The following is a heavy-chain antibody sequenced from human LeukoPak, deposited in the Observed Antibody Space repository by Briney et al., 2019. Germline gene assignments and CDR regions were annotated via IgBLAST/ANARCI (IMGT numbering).Heavy chain of an antibody. CDR2: ISGSGSSV. CDR1: GFTFSNYA. V-gene: IGHV3-23*01. J-gene: IGHJ5*02. CDR3: AKRGNYYDASGYFDQA. D-gene: IGHD3-22*01. Sequence: PGGSLRLSCAASGFTFSNYAMSWVRQAPGKGLEWASAISGSGSSVYYADSVKGRFTISRDNSKNTLYLQMNSLRAEDTAVYFCAKRGNYYDASGYFDQAWGQGTLVTVSS.